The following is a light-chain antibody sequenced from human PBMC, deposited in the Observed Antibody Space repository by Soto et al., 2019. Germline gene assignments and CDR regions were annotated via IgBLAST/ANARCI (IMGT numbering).Light chain of an antibody. CDR2: TAS. V-gene: IGKV1-39*01. CDR3: QQTYTLPRT. J-gene: IGKJ1*01. Sequence: DIQITQSPSSLSASVGDRVTIVCRASPPVSKYVNLCQQKPGKVPDLLIYTASXLXSXXPXXSSGRGSGTEFTLTISSLQPEDFATYYCQQTYTLPRTFAQGTKVDIK. CDR1: PPVSKY.